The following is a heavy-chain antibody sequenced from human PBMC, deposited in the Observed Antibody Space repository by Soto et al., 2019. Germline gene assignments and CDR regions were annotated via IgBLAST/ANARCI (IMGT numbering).Heavy chain of an antibody. J-gene: IGHJ4*02. CDR1: GITFRTRA. CDR2: ITDSGGDS. V-gene: IGHV3-23*01. Sequence: EVQLLESGGDLVRPGGSLRLSCVASGITFRTRAMNWVRQAPGEGLEWVSVITDSGGDSKYADSVRGRFTISRDNSKKTLYLQMNSLRADDSAVYYCASGSSDSYPGSRIFDFWGRGTLVTVSS. CDR3: ASGSSDSYPGSRIFDF. D-gene: IGHD3-10*01.